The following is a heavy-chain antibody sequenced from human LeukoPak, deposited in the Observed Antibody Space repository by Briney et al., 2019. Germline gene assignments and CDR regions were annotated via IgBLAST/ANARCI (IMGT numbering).Heavy chain of an antibody. CDR2: INHSGST. CDR3: ARAYYYGSGSYYVTSYYFDY. J-gene: IGHJ4*02. CDR1: GGSFSGYY. D-gene: IGHD3-10*01. Sequence: SETLSLTCAVYGGSFSGYYWSWIRQPPGKGLEWIGEINHSGSTNYNPSLKSRVTISVDTSKNQFSLKLSSVTAADTAVYYCARAYYYGSGSYYVTSYYFDYWGQGTLVTVSS. V-gene: IGHV4-34*01.